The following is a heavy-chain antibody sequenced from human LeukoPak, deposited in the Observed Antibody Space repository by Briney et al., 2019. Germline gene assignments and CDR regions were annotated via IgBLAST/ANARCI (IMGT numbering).Heavy chain of an antibody. D-gene: IGHD6-19*01. CDR1: GFTFSSYA. Sequence: GSLRLSCAASGFTFSSYAMSWVRQAPGKGLEWVSGISGSGGSTYYADSVKGRFTISRDNSKNTLYLQMNSLRAEDTAVYYCAKDYRRGWYVHVMDVWGQGTTVTVSS. CDR3: AKDYRRGWYVHVMDV. CDR2: ISGSGGST. J-gene: IGHJ6*02. V-gene: IGHV3-23*01.